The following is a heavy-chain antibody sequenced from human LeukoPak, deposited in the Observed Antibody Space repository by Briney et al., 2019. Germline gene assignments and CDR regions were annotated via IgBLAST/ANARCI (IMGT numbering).Heavy chain of an antibody. CDR1: GESHSRFY. Sequence: SETLSLTCAVSGESHSRFYWSWIRQSPGRGLEWIGEINHSGSPNYNPSLKSRVTISLDRSKNLFSLKLSSVTAADTAVYYCARGFPADWYFDLWGRGTLITVSS. CDR2: INHSGSP. CDR3: ARGFPADWYFDL. J-gene: IGHJ2*01. V-gene: IGHV4-34*01.